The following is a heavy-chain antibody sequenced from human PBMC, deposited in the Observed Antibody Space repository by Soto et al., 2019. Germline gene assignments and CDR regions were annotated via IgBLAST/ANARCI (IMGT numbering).Heavy chain of an antibody. V-gene: IGHV4-59*01. J-gene: IGHJ4*02. Sequence: TSETLSLTCTVSGGSISSYYWSWIRQPPGKGLEWIGYIYYSGSTNYNPSLKSRVTISVDTSKNQFSLKLSSVTAADTAVYYCASGGSCYSRYCYFDYWGQGTLVTIS. CDR2: IYYSGST. CDR3: ASGGSCYSRYCYFDY. CDR1: GGSISSYY. D-gene: IGHD2-15*01.